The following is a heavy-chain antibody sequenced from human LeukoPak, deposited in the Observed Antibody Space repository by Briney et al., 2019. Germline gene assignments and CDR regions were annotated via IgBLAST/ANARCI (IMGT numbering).Heavy chain of an antibody. J-gene: IGHJ6*02. D-gene: IGHD2-2*01. CDR3: ARACDNTSCYRRDRYGMDV. V-gene: IGHV1-18*01. CDR2: ITSYNGYT. CDR1: GYTFTSYG. Sequence: ASVKASCKSSGYTFTSYGFSWVRQAPGQGLEWMGCITSYNGYTNYAQKLQGRVTINKDTSTSTAYMERRSLKSDDTAVYYCARACDNTSCYRRDRYGMDVWGQGTTVTVSS.